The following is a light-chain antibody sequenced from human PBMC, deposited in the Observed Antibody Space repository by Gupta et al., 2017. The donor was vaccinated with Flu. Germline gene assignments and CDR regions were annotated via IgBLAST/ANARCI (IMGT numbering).Light chain of an antibody. Sequence: VTITCRTRQVIRNDLGWYQQRPGKAPKRLVFGASDLQTGVPSTFSVSGSGTEFTLTISSLRPEDFAEYYCLLFDSTLGLYTLCQGPKLEIK. CDR2: GAS. V-gene: IGKV1-17*01. J-gene: IGKJ2*01. CDR1: QVIRND. CDR3: LLFDSTLGLYT.